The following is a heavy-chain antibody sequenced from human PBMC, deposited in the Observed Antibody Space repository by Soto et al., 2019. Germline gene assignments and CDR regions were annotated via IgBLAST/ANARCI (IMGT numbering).Heavy chain of an antibody. CDR1: GGSASSGDYY. D-gene: IGHD3-22*01. CDR2: IYYSGST. CDR3: ARLRIYYDSSRGTVYAFDM. J-gene: IGHJ3*02. V-gene: IGHV4-61*03. Sequence: PSETLSLTCTVSGGSASSGDYYWSWIRQPPGKGLEWIGYIYYSGSTNYNPSLRSRVTTSADTSKNNFHLKRSSVTAADTAVYYCARLRIYYDSSRGTVYAFDMWGQGTMVTVSS.